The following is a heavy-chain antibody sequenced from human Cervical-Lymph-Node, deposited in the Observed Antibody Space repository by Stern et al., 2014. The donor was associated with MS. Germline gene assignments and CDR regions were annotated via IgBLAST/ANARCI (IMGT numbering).Heavy chain of an antibody. CDR3: ARGRVSYNGMDV. Sequence: VQLVESGGGLVRPGGSLRLSCAASGFTFSDYYMTWIRQAPGKGLEWLVYISSGADTMYYADSVKGRFTISRDNAENSLYLQMNNLRAEDTAVYYCARGRVSYNGMDVWGQGTTVTVS. V-gene: IGHV3-11*01. CDR1: GFTFSDYY. CDR2: ISSGADTM. D-gene: IGHD3-10*01. J-gene: IGHJ6*02.